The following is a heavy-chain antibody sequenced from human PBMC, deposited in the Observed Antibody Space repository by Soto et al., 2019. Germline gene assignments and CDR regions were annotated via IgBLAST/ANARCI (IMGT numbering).Heavy chain of an antibody. CDR3: SRRAPEGFDP. CDR2: IDYRGTI. V-gene: IGHV4-39*02. J-gene: IGHJ5*02. CDR1: GGSIATSSYF. Sequence: SETLSLTCTVSGGSIATSSYFWAWIRRPPGKGLEWIGSIDYRGTIYNNPSLKSRVTISVDTSKNHFSLKLDSVTAADTALYYCSRRAPEGFDPWGQGTLVTVS.